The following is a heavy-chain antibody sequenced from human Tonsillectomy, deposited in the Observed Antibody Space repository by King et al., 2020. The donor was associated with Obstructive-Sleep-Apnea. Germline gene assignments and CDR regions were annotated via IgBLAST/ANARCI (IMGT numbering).Heavy chain of an antibody. CDR1: GYSFTSYW. CDR2: TDPSDSYT. Sequence: DVQLVESGAEVKKPGESLRISCKGSGYSFTSYWISWVRQMPGKGLEWMGRTDPSDSYTNYSPSFQGHVTISADKSISTAYLHWSSLKASDTAMDYCARQSDLLHTHDFWGQGTLVTVPS. J-gene: IGHJ4*02. V-gene: IGHV5-10-1*03. D-gene: IGHD2-15*01. CDR3: ARQSDLLHTHDF.